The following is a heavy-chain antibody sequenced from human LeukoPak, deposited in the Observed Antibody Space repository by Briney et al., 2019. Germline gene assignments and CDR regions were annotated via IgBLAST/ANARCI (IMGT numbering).Heavy chain of an antibody. J-gene: IGHJ5*02. Sequence: SETLSLTCSVSGGSISPYNWSWIRRPAGKGLEWIGRIYRSGTADYNPSLESRVTISVDRSENQLSLKLTSVTAADTAVYYCARYHDVAPRSTNYFDPWGHGTLVTVSS. D-gene: IGHD3-22*01. CDR2: IYRSGTA. CDR1: GGSISPYN. V-gene: IGHV4-4*07. CDR3: ARYHDVAPRSTNYFDP.